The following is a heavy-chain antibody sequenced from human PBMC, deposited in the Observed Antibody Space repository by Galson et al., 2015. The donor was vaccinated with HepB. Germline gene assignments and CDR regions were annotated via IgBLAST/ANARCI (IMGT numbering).Heavy chain of an antibody. Sequence: ETLSLTCAVYGESFSGYYWSWIRQPPGKGLEWIGEINHSGSTDYNPSLKSRVTISIDTSNKQFSLKVTSVTAADTAVYYCARGARTVTTPHWFYWGQGTLVTVSS. CDR2: INHSGST. J-gene: IGHJ4*02. V-gene: IGHV4-34*01. D-gene: IGHD4-17*01. CDR1: GESFSGYY. CDR3: ARGARTVTTPHWFY.